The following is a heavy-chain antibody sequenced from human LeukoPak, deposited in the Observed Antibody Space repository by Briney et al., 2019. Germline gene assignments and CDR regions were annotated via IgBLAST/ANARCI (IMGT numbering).Heavy chain of an antibody. D-gene: IGHD5-24*01. CDR1: GGSISGSSYY. CDR2: IYYSGST. CDR3: ASIGADDYYYWY. J-gene: IGHJ4*02. Sequence: SETLSLTCTVSGGSISGSSYYWGWIRQPPGKGLEWIGSIYYSGSTYYNPSLKSRVTISVDTSKNQFSLKLSSVAAADTAVYYCASIGADDYYYWYWGQGTLVTVSS. V-gene: IGHV4-39*01.